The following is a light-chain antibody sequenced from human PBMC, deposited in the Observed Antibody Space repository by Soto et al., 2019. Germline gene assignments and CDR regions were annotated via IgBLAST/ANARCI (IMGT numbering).Light chain of an antibody. V-gene: IGLV2-11*01. CDR2: EVN. J-gene: IGLJ1*01. CDR1: SRDIEAYDY. CDR3: ISYTVSRSYV. Sequence: QSVLTQPRSVSGSPGQSVAISCTGTSRDIEAYDYVSWYQQHPGKAPKLIISEVNKRPSGVSYRFSGSKSGNTASLTISGLQAEDEADYYCISYTVSRSYVFGTGTKLTVL.